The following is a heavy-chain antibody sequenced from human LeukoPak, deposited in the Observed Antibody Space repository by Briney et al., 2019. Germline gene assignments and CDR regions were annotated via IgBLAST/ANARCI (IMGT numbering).Heavy chain of an antibody. D-gene: IGHD3-10*01. Sequence: PGGSLRLSCAASGFTFSSYEMNWVRQAPGKGLEWVSYISSSGSTIYYADSVKGRLTISRDNAKNSLYLQMNSLRAEDTAVYYCARGSPMLRGRPFDYWGQGTLVTVSS. CDR3: ARGSPMLRGRPFDY. J-gene: IGHJ4*02. CDR1: GFTFSSYE. CDR2: ISSSGSTI. V-gene: IGHV3-48*03.